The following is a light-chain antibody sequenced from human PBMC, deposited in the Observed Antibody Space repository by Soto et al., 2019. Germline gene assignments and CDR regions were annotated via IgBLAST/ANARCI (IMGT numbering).Light chain of an antibody. V-gene: IGKV3-20*01. J-gene: IGKJ5*01. CDR1: QRVSNNY. Sequence: EIVLTQSPGTLSLSPGERATLSCRASQRVSNNYLAWYQQKPGQAPRLLIYGASSRATGIPDRFSGSGSGTGFTLTISRLEPEDFAVYYCQQYGGSPGTTFGQGTRLEIE. CDR2: GAS. CDR3: QQYGGSPGTT.